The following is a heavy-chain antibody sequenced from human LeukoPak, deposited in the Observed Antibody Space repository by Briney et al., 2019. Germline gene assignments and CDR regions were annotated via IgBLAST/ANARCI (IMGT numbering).Heavy chain of an antibody. V-gene: IGHV3-30*18. CDR3: AKEGRFLEWHDAFDI. Sequence: GRSLRLSCAASGFTFSSYGMHWVRQAPGKGLEWVAVISYDGSNKYYADSVKGRFTISRDNSKNTLYLQMNSLRAEDTAVYYCAKEGRFLEWHDAFDIWGQGTMVTVSS. J-gene: IGHJ3*02. CDR2: ISYDGSNK. CDR1: GFTFSSYG. D-gene: IGHD3-3*01.